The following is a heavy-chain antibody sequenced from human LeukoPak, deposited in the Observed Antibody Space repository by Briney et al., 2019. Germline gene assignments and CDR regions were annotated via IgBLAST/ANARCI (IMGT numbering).Heavy chain of an antibody. Sequence: ASVKVSCKASGYTFTSYGISWVRQAPGQGLEWMGWISAYNGNTNYAQKLQGRVTMTADTSKSTAYMELRSLRSDDTAVYYCAREAAGFRDAFDIWGQGTMVTVSS. CDR1: GYTFTSYG. CDR2: ISAYNGNT. V-gene: IGHV1-18*01. J-gene: IGHJ3*02. CDR3: AREAAGFRDAFDI. D-gene: IGHD6-19*01.